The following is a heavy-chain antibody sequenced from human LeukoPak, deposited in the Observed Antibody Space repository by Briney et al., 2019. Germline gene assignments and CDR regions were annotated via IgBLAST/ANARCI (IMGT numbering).Heavy chain of an antibody. CDR2: ISAYNGNT. V-gene: IGHV1-18*01. CDR1: GYTFTSYG. J-gene: IGHJ4*02. D-gene: IGHD3-16*02. CDR3: ARVREDYDYVWGSYPKYYFDY. Sequence: GASVKVSCKASGYTFTSYGISWVRQAPGQGLEWMGWISAYNGNTNYAQKLQGRVTMTTDTSTSTAYMELRSLRSDDTAVYYCARVREDYDYVWGSYPKYYFDYWGQGTLVTVSS.